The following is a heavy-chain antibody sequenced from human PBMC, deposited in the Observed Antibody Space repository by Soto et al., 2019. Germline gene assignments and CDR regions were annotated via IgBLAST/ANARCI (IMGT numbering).Heavy chain of an antibody. CDR3: ARGVNGYYYVDY. D-gene: IGHD2-8*01. CDR2: INRDGSRT. Sequence: EVQLVESGGNVLQPGGSLRLSCAASGFISSSYWMHWVRQAPGKGLVWVSRINRDGSRTDYADSVKGRFAVSRDNAKNTELLQMNSLRADYTAVYYCARGVNGYYYVDYWGQGTLVTVAS. J-gene: IGHJ4*02. V-gene: IGHV3-74*01. CDR1: GFISSSYW.